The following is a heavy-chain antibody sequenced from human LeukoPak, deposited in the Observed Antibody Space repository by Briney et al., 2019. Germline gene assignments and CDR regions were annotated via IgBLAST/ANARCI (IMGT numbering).Heavy chain of an antibody. CDR1: GYSISSGYY. J-gene: IGHJ2*01. Sequence: SETLSLTCAVSGYSISSGYYWGWIRQPPGKGLEWIGSIYHSGITYYNPSLKSRVTISVDTSKNQFSLKLSSVTAADTAVYYCASLYYDILTGYPEGYFDLWGRGTLVTVSS. D-gene: IGHD3-9*01. V-gene: IGHV4-38-2*01. CDR3: ASLYYDILTGYPEGYFDL. CDR2: IYHSGIT.